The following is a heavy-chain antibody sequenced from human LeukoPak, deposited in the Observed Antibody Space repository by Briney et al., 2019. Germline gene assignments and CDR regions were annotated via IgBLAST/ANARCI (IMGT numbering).Heavy chain of an antibody. Sequence: SETLSLTCTVSGGSISSYYCSWIRQPQGTGLEWMGISYISGNTNYNPSPKRQVPIPVYQSKTQYPLNLSPEPAAATDDTYCAVGIIVVATWGENDNWFDPWGQGTLVTVSS. CDR2: SYISGNT. V-gene: IGHV4-59*01. D-gene: IGHD1-26*01. J-gene: IGHJ5*02. CDR1: GGSISSYY. CDR3: AVGIIVVATWGENDNWFDP.